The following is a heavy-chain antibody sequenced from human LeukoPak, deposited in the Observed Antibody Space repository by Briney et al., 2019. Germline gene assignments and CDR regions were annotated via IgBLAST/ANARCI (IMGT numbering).Heavy chain of an antibody. V-gene: IGHV3-30*18. J-gene: IGHJ4*02. Sequence: GRSLRLSCAASGFTFSSYGMHWVRQAPGKGLEWVAVISYDGSNKYYADSVKGRFTISRDNSKNTLYLQMNSLRAEDTAVFYCAKDMGYCSSTSCPLFDYWGQGTLVTVSS. D-gene: IGHD2-2*01. CDR2: ISYDGSNK. CDR3: AKDMGYCSSTSCPLFDY. CDR1: GFTFSSYG.